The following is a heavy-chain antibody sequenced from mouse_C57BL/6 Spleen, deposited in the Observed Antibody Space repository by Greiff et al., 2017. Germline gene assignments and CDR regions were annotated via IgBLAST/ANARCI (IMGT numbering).Heavy chain of an antibody. CDR2: IHPNSGST. D-gene: IGHD1-1*01. V-gene: IGHV1-64*01. CDR3: ARRGYYGSSPYFDY. CDR1: GYTFTSYW. J-gene: IGHJ2*01. Sequence: QVQLQQPGAELVKPGASVKLSCKASGYTFTSYWMPWVKQRPGQGLEWIGMIHPNSGSTNYNEKFKSKATLPVDKSSSTAYMHLSSLTSEDSAVDYCARRGYYGSSPYFDYWGQGTTLTVSS.